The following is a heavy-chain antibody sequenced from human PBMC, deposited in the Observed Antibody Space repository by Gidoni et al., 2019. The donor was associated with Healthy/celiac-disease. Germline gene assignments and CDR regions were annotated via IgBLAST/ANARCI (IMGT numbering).Heavy chain of an antibody. Sequence: EVQLVESGGGLVQPGGSLRLSCAASGFTFSSYSMNWVRQAPGKGLEWVSYISSSSSTIYYADSVKGRFTISRDNAKNSLYLQMNSLRDEDTAVYYCARAYYDFWSGYVDVWGQGTTVTVSS. D-gene: IGHD3-3*01. CDR2: ISSSSSTI. V-gene: IGHV3-48*02. CDR3: ARAYYDFWSGYVDV. J-gene: IGHJ6*02. CDR1: GFTFSSYS.